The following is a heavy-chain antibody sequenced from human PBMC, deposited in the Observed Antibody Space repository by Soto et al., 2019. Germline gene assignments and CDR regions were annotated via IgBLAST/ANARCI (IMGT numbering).Heavy chain of an antibody. D-gene: IGHD5-12*01. CDR3: ARPVEMATISRSYLFY. V-gene: IGHV1-69*13. Sequence: SVKVSCKASGGTFSNYAINWVRQAPGQGLEWMGGITPLFGTANYAQKFQGRVRITADESTSTAYLDLSSLRSEDTAVYYCARPVEMATISRSYLFYWGQGTLVTVSS. CDR2: ITPLFGTA. J-gene: IGHJ4*02. CDR1: GGTFSNYA.